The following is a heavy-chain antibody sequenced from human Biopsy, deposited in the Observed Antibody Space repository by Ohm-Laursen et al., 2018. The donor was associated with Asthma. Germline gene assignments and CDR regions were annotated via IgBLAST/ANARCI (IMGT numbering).Heavy chain of an antibody. D-gene: IGHD6-19*01. CDR3: AREGIAVAHFDY. CDR2: ISYDGSNK. V-gene: IGHV3-30-3*01. CDR1: GFTFSSYA. Sequence: SLRLSCAAPGFTFSSYATHWVRQAPGKGLEWVAVISYDGSNKYYADSVKGRFTISRDNSKNTLYLQMNSLRAEDTAVYYCAREGIAVAHFDYWGQGTLVTVSS. J-gene: IGHJ4*02.